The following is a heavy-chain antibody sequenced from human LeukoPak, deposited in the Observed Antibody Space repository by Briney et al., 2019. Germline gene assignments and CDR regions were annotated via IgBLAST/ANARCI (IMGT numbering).Heavy chain of an antibody. CDR2: IYSGGST. Sequence: GGSLRLSCAASGFTVSDNHMSWVRQAPGKGLEWVSVIYSGGSTYYADSVKGRFTISRDNSKNMVYLQMNSLRAEDTAVYYCAKGPGQPGYFDYWGQGTLVTVSS. CDR1: GFTVSDNH. CDR3: AKGPGQPGYFDY. D-gene: IGHD3-10*01. V-gene: IGHV3-53*01. J-gene: IGHJ4*02.